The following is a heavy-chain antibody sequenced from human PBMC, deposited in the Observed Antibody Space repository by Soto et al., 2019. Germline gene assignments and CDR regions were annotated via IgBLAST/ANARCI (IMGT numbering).Heavy chain of an antibody. J-gene: IGHJ5*02. CDR3: ARAYYYGSGSYEFDP. D-gene: IGHD3-10*01. V-gene: IGHV4-59*08. Sequence: SETLSLTCTVSGGSISSYYWSWIRQPPGKGLEWIGYIYYSGSTNYNPSLKSRVTISVDTSKNQFSLKLSSVTAADTAVYYCARAYYYGSGSYEFDPWGQGTLVTVSS. CDR2: IYYSGST. CDR1: GGSISSYY.